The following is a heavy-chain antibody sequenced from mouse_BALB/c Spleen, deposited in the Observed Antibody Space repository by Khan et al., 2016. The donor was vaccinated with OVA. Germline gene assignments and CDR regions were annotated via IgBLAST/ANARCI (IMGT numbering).Heavy chain of an antibody. J-gene: IGHJ3*01. V-gene: IGHV1S137*01. D-gene: IGHD1-1*02. CDR1: GYTFTDFT. CDR2: ISTYYGDA. CDR3: TRGGGGNRFAY. Sequence: QVQLQQSGAELVRPGVSVKISCTGSGYTFTDFTLHWVKQSHAMSLEWIGVISTYYGDATYNQRFKDKATMTVDKSSRTAYLELARLTSEDSAIYFCTRGGGGNRFAYWGQGTLVTVSA.